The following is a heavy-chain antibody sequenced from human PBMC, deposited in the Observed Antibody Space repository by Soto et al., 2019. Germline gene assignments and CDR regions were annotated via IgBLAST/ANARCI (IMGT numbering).Heavy chain of an antibody. CDR3: AKSSVTAITTYYGMDV. Sequence: PGGSLRLSCAASGFTFSSYGMHWVRQAPGKGLEWVAVISYDGSNKYYADSVKGRFTISRDNSKNTLYLQMNSLRAEDTAVYYCAKSSVTAITTYYGMDVWGLGTTVSVSS. J-gene: IGHJ6*02. D-gene: IGHD2-21*02. V-gene: IGHV3-30*18. CDR2: ISYDGSNK. CDR1: GFTFSSYG.